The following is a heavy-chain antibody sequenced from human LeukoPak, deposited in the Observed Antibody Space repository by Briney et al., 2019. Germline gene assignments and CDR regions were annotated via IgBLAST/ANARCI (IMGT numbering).Heavy chain of an antibody. CDR3: AKPMYSSGPFVDY. CDR1: GFTFSSYG. CDR2: IRYDGSNK. D-gene: IGHD6-19*01. Sequence: GGSLRLSCAASGFTFSSYGMHWVRQAPGKGLELVAFIRYDGSNKYYADSVKGRFTISRDNSKNTLYLQMNSLRAEDTAVYYCAKPMYSSGPFVDYWGQGTLVTVSS. V-gene: IGHV3-30*02. J-gene: IGHJ4*02.